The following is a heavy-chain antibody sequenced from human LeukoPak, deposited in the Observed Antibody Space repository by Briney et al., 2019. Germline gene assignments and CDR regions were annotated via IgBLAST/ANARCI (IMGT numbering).Heavy chain of an antibody. Sequence: PSETLSLTCTVSGDSINNNNYYWGWIRQPPGKGLEWIGSFYNSGSTYYNPSLKSRVTISVDTSKNQFSLKLSSVTAADTAVYYCVVMPGYWGQGTLVTVSS. D-gene: IGHD3-16*01. V-gene: IGHV4-39*01. CDR1: GDSINNNNYY. J-gene: IGHJ4*02. CDR2: FYNSGST. CDR3: VVMPGY.